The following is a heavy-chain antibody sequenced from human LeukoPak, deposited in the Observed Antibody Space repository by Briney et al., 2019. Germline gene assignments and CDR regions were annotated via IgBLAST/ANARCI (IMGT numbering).Heavy chain of an antibody. CDR1: GFTFSNAW. CDR2: IKSKTDGGTT. Sequence: GGSLRLSCAASGFTFSNAWMSWVRQAPGKGLEWVGRIKSKTDGGTTDYAAPVKGRFTISRDDSKNTLYLQMNSLKTEDTAVYYCTTRETKGGYCSGGSCYQVDDYWGQGTLVTVSS. V-gene: IGHV3-15*01. CDR3: TTRETKGGYCSGGSCYQVDDY. J-gene: IGHJ4*02. D-gene: IGHD2-15*01.